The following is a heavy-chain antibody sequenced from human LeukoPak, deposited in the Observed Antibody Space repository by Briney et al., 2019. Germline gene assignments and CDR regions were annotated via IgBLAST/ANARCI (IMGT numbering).Heavy chain of an antibody. J-gene: IGHJ4*02. V-gene: IGHV1-2*02. CDR3: AIAAYDSSGYYQDY. D-gene: IGHD3-22*01. CDR1: GSTFTGYY. CDR2: INPNSGGT. Sequence: ASVKVSCKASGSTFTGYYIHWARQAPGQGLEWMGWINPNSGGTNYAQKFQGRVTMTRDTSISTAYMELSRLRSDDTAVYYCAIAAYDSSGYYQDYWGQGTLVTVSS.